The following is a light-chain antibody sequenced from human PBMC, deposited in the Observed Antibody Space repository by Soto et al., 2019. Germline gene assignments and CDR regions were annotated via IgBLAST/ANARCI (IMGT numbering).Light chain of an antibody. V-gene: IGLV1-40*01. J-gene: IGLJ2*01. CDR3: QSYDNCQSGPV. Sequence: QSVLTQPPSVSGAPGKRVTISCTGSSSNIGAGIDVHWYQKFPGTAPKLIIYANTNRPSGIPDRFSVSKSGTSASLAITGLQAKDEADYYYQSYDNCQSGPVFGGGTQLTVL. CDR1: SSNIGAGID. CDR2: ANT.